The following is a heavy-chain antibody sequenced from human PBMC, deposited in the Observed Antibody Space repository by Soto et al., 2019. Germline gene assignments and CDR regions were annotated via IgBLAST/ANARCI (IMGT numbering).Heavy chain of an antibody. Sequence: ASVKVSCKFSGYTLTELSMHWVRQAPGKGLEWMGGFDPEDGETIYAQRFQGRVTMTEDTSTDTAYMELSSLRSEDTAVYYCATKGIVVPTHDAFDIWDKGQWSPS. CDR3: ATKGIVVPTHDAFDI. D-gene: IGHD1-26*01. CDR2: FDPEDGET. CDR1: GYTLTELS. V-gene: IGHV1-24*01. J-gene: IGHJ3*02.